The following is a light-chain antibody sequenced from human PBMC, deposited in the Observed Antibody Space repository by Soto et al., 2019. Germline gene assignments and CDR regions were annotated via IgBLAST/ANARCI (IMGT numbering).Light chain of an antibody. CDR3: SSYAGSNIWV. V-gene: IGLV2-8*01. CDR2: EVS. Sequence: QSVLTQPPSASGSPGQSVTISCTGTSSDVGGYNYVSWYQQHPGKAPKLMIYEVSKRPSGVPDRFSGSKSGNTASLTVSGLQAEDVADYYCSSYAGSNIWVFGTGTKLTVL. CDR1: SSDVGGYNY. J-gene: IGLJ1*01.